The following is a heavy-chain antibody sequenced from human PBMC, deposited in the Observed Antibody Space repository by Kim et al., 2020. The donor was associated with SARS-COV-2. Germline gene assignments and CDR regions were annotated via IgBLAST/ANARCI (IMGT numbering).Heavy chain of an antibody. CDR2: IYPGDSDT. D-gene: IGHD6-19*01. CDR1: GYSFTSYW. Sequence: GESLKISCKGSGYSFTSYWIGWVRQMPGKGLEWMGIIYPGDSDTRYSPSFQGQVTISADKSISTAYLQWSSLKASDTAMYYCARHLRPHPIAVAGTTVRHAYYYHGMDVSGQGTTVTVSS. V-gene: IGHV5-51*01. CDR3: ARHLRPHPIAVAGTTVRHAYYYHGMDV. J-gene: IGHJ6*02.